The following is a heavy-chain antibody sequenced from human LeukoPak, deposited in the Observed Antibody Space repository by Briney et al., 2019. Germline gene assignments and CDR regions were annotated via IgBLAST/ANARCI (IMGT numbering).Heavy chain of an antibody. V-gene: IGHV4-34*01. J-gene: IGHJ4*02. CDR3: ARVYGGNSAADY. CDR1: GGSISSYY. CDR2: INHSGST. Sequence: PSETLSLTCTVSGGSISSYYWSWIRQPPGKGLEWIGEINHSGSTNYNPSLKSRVTISVDTSKNQFSLKLSPVTAADTAVYYCARVYGGNSAADYWGQGTLVTVSS. D-gene: IGHD4-23*01.